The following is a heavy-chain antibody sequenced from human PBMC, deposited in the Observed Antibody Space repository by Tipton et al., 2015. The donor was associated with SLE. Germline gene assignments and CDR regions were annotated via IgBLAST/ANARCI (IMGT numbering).Heavy chain of an antibody. D-gene: IGHD2-2*01. CDR3: ARGRYCSSTSCSSYFDS. CDR2: INHSGST. CDR1: GGSFSGYY. J-gene: IGHJ4*02. Sequence: TLSLTCAVYGGSFSGYYWSWIRRPPGKGLEWIGEINHSGSTNYNPSLKSRVTISIDTSKNQFSLKVSSVTAADTAVYYCARGRYCSSTSCSSYFDSWGQGTLVPFSS. V-gene: IGHV4-34*01.